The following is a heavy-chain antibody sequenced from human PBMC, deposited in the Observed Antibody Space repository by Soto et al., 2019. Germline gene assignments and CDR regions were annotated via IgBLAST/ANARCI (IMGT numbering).Heavy chain of an antibody. CDR2: ISGPGTGS. D-gene: IGHD6-13*01. CDR3: VFGSWNQYYFDH. Sequence: EVQLLESGGDLVQPGGSLRLSCAASGFTFSNYAMNWVRQAPGKGLQWVSGISGPGTGSYYSDSVKGRFTISRDNSKSTLYLQMNSLRAEDTAVYYCVFGSWNQYYFDHWGQEILVAVSS. J-gene: IGHJ4*02. CDR1: GFTFSNYA. V-gene: IGHV3-23*01.